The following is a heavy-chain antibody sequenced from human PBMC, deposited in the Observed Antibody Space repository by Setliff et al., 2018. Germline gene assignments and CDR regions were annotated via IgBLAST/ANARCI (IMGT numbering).Heavy chain of an antibody. Sequence: PGESLKISCKGSGYSFSTCWIGWVRQTPGKGLEWMGIIYPGDSITRYSPSFQGQVTISVDKSINTAYLQWSSLRASDTAIYYCARHPYYYGSGTYLDNNNRWFDPWGQGTLVTVSS. J-gene: IGHJ5*02. CDR2: IYPGDSIT. D-gene: IGHD3-10*01. CDR3: ARHPYYYGSGTYLDNNNRWFDP. CDR1: GYSFSTCW. V-gene: IGHV5-51*01.